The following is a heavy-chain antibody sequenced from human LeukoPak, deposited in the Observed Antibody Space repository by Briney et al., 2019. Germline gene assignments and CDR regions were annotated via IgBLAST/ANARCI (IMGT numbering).Heavy chain of an antibody. Sequence: RLSXXXSGFTFSSYAMHWVRQAPGKGLEWXGXISYDGSNKYYADSVKGRFTISRDNSKNTLYLQMNSLRAEDTAVYYCARDEDCSSTSCYSNWFDPWGQGTLVTVSS. CDR2: ISYDGSNK. CDR3: ARDEDCSSTSCYSNWFDP. V-gene: IGHV3-30-3*01. CDR1: GFTFSSYA. J-gene: IGHJ5*02. D-gene: IGHD2-2*01.